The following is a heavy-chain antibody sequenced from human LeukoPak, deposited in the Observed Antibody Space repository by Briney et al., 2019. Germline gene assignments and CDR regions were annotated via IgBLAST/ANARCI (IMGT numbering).Heavy chain of an antibody. D-gene: IGHD3-22*01. Sequence: ASLKVSCKASGYTFTGYYMNWVRQAPGQGLEWMAIINPSGGSTTYAQKLQGRVTMTRDRSTGKVHMELSSLRSDDTAVYYCARGRSVYYYDSSGAFDLWGQGTMVTVSS. CDR3: ARGRSVYYYDSSGAFDL. CDR2: INPSGGST. CDR1: GYTFTGYY. J-gene: IGHJ3*01. V-gene: IGHV1-46*04.